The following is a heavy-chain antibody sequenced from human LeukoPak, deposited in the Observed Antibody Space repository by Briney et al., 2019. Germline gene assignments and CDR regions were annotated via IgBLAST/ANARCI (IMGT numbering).Heavy chain of an antibody. CDR3: AKDPYYDILTGYYRENYFDY. CDR1: GFTFSIYA. J-gene: IGHJ4*02. CDR2: ISGSGGST. V-gene: IGHV3-23*01. D-gene: IGHD3-9*01. Sequence: GGSLRLSCAASGFTFSIYAMSWVRQAPGKGLEWVSAISGSGGSTYYADSVKGRFTISRDNSKNTLYLQMNSLRAEDTAVYYCAKDPYYDILTGYYRENYFDYWGQGTLVTVSS.